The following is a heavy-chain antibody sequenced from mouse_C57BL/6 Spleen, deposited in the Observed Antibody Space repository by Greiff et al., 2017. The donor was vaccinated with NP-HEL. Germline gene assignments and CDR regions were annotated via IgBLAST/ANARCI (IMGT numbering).Heavy chain of an antibody. Sequence: EVQLQQSGPGLVKPSQSLSLTCSVTGYSITSGYYWNWIRQFPGNKLEWMGYISYDGSNNYNPSLKNRISITRDTSKNQFFLKLNSVTTEDTATYYCARESDYGTYCDYWGQGTTLTVSS. J-gene: IGHJ2*01. CDR1: GYSITSGYY. D-gene: IGHD1-1*01. V-gene: IGHV3-6*01. CDR2: ISYDGSN. CDR3: ARESDYGTYCDY.